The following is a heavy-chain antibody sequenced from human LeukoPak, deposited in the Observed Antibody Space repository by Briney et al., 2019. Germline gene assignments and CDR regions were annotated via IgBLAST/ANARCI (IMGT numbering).Heavy chain of an antibody. J-gene: IGHJ5*02. CDR1: GFTFSSYG. D-gene: IGHD4-11*01. CDR3: GRDYYSNYIGALRT. V-gene: IGHV3-33*01. CDR2: IWYDGSYE. Sequence: GGSLRLSCAASGFTFSSYGMHWVRQAPGKGLEWVAVIWYDGSYEYSGDSVEGRFTISRDNSKNTLYLQMNSLRVDDTAVYYCGRDYYSNYIGALRTWGQGTLVTVSS.